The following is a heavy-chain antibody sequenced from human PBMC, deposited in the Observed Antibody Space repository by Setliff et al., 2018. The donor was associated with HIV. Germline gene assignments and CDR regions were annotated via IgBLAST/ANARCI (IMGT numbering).Heavy chain of an antibody. V-gene: IGHV3-74*03. D-gene: IGHD2-15*01. CDR2: IHKDASTT. Sequence: SLKISCAASGFTFSSHWMHWVRQAPGKGPVWVARIHKDASTTTYADSVKGRFTISRDNSKNSLDLQMNSLRAEDTAVYYCVRDLYWAFDYWGQGTLVTVSS. CDR1: GFTFSSHW. J-gene: IGHJ4*02. CDR3: VRDLYWAFDY.